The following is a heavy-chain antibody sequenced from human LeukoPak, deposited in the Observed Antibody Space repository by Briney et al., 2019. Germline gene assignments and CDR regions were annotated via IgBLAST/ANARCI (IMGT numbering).Heavy chain of an antibody. V-gene: IGHV3-23*01. CDR2: ISGSGGSS. D-gene: IGHD6-13*01. CDR1: GFTFSSYA. Sequence: QPGGSLRLSCAASGFTFSSYAMSWVRQAPGKGLEWVSAISGSGGSSYYANSVKGRFTISRDNSKNTLYLQMNSLRAEDTAVYYCVKPFGQQLVLRAFDIWGQGTMVTVSS. CDR3: VKPFGQQLVLRAFDI. J-gene: IGHJ3*02.